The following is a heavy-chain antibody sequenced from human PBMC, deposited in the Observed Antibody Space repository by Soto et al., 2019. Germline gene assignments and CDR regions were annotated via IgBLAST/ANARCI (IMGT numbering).Heavy chain of an antibody. CDR3: AKDLWFGELFDY. V-gene: IGHV3-23*01. J-gene: IGHJ4*02. CDR1: GFTFSSYA. Sequence: PGGSLRLSCAASGFTFSSYAMSWVRPAPGKGLEWVSAISGSGGSTYYADSVKGRFTISRDNSKNTLYLQMNSLRAEDTAVYYCAKDLWFGELFDYWGQGTLVTVSS. D-gene: IGHD3-10*01. CDR2: ISGSGGST.